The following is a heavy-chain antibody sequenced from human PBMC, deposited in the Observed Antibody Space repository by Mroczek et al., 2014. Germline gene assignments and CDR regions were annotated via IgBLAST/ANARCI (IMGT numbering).Heavy chain of an antibody. J-gene: IGHJ2*01. D-gene: IGHD3-3*01. CDR3: ARDFGGGGYTRGYFDL. CDR2: IWYDGSNK. Sequence: QVQLVQSGGGVVQPGRSLRLSCAASGFTFSSYGMHWVRQAPGKGLEWVAVIWYDGSNKYYADSVKGRFTISRDNSKNTLYLQMNSLRAEDTAVYYCARDFGGGGYTRGYFDLWGRGTLVTVSS. V-gene: IGHV3-33*01. CDR1: GFTFSSYG.